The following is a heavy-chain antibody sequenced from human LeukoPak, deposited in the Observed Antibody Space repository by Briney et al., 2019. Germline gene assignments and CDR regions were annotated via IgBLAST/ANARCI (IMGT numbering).Heavy chain of an antibody. CDR3: AKSSGWYTRWGYYFDY. D-gene: IGHD6-19*01. CDR2: ISYDGSNK. J-gene: IGHJ4*02. Sequence: PGGSLRLSCAASGFTFSSYGMHWVRQAPGKGLEWVAVISYDGSNKYYADSVKGRFTISRDNSKNTLYLQMNSLRAEDAAVYYCAKSSGWYTRWGYYFDYWGQGTLVTVSS. CDR1: GFTFSSYG. V-gene: IGHV3-30*18.